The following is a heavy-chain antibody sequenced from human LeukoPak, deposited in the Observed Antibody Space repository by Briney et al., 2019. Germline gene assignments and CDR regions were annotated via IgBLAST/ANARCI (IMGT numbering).Heavy chain of an antibody. D-gene: IGHD3-9*01. J-gene: IGHJ6*03. Sequence: SETLSLTCTVSGGSISSYYWSWIRQPAGKGLEWIGRIYTSGTTHYNPSLKSRVTMSVDTSKNQFSLKLSSVTAADTAVYYCARTVLRYFGPSYYYYMDVWGKGTTVTISS. CDR1: GGSISSYY. CDR3: ARTVLRYFGPSYYYYMDV. V-gene: IGHV4-4*07. CDR2: IYTSGTT.